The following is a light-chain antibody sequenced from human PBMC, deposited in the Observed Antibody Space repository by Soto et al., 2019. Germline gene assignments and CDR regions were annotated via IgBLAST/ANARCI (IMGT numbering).Light chain of an antibody. CDR1: QSVFDNSNNRNY. Sequence: DIVLTQSPDSLAVSLGERATINCESRQSVFDNSNNRNYLAWYQQKPGQPPKLLIYWASTRESGVPDRFSGSGSGTHFTLTISSLQAEDVAVYFCQQYYRTPPTFRPGTRVEI. CDR3: QQYYRTPPT. V-gene: IGKV4-1*01. CDR2: WAS. J-gene: IGKJ3*01.